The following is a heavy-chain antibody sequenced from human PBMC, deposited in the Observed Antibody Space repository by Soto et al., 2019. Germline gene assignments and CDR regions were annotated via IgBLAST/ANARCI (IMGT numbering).Heavy chain of an antibody. V-gene: IGHV3-9*01. CDR2: ISWNSGSI. CDR1: GFTFDDYA. Sequence: PGGSLRLSCAASGFTFDDYAMHWVRQAPGKGLEWVSGISWNSGSIGYADSVKGRFTISRDDAKNSLYLQMNSLRAEDTALYYCAKDMGGRYCSGGSCYSGAFDIWGQGTMVTVSS. CDR3: AKDMGGRYCSGGSCYSGAFDI. D-gene: IGHD2-15*01. J-gene: IGHJ3*02.